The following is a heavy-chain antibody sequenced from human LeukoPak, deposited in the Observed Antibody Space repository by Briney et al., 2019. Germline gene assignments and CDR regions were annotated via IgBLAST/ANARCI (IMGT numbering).Heavy chain of an antibody. Sequence: PSETLSLTCAVSGYSITNNYWWGWIRQPPGKGLEGIGNIYYSGSTNYNPSLKSRVSMSVDTSNIQFSLKLSSVTAADTAVYYCARGGTYNGILSFDPWGQGTLVTVSS. V-gene: IGHV4-28*03. D-gene: IGHD1-14*01. CDR1: GYSITNNYW. CDR3: ARGGTYNGILSFDP. J-gene: IGHJ5*02. CDR2: IYYSGST.